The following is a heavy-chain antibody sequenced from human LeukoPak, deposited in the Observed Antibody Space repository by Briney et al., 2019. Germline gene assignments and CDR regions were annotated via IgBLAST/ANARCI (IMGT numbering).Heavy chain of an antibody. CDR2: INHSGST. CDR3: AEGYSGYDLGYFDY. Sequence: GSLRFSCAASGFTVSSKYMGWVRQAPGKGLEWIGEINHSGSTNCNPSLKSRVPISVDTSKNQFSLKLSSVTAADTAVYYCAEGYSGYDLGYFDYWGQGTLVTVCS. V-gene: IGHV4-34*08. J-gene: IGHJ4*02. D-gene: IGHD5-12*01. CDR1: GFTVSSKY.